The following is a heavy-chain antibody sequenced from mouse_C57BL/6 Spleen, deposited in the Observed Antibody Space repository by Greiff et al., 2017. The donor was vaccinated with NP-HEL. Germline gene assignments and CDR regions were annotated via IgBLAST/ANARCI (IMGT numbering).Heavy chain of an antibody. CDR2: IYPGSGNT. J-gene: IGHJ3*01. CDR1: GYSFTSYY. D-gene: IGHD1-1*01. Sequence: QVQLQQSGPELVKPGASVKISCKASGYSFTSYYIHWVKQRPGQGLEWIGWIYPGSGNTKYNEKFKGKATLTADTSSSTAYMQLSSLTSEDSAVYYCARSGLRYPLAYWGQGTLVTVSA. V-gene: IGHV1-66*01. CDR3: ARSGLRYPLAY.